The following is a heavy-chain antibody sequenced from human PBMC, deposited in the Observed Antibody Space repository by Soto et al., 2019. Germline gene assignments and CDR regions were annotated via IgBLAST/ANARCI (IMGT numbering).Heavy chain of an antibody. CDR2: NSSSSSYI. Sequence: GGSRRISCASSGFTISSYSMNWVRQGPGDGLEWVSSNSSSSSYIYYADSVKGRFTISRDNAKTSLYLQMNSLRAEDTAVYYCARGIPSLRRDYYYGMGVWGQGTTVTVSS. V-gene: IGHV3-21*01. CDR1: GFTISSYS. J-gene: IGHJ6*02. CDR3: ARGIPSLRRDYYYGMGV.